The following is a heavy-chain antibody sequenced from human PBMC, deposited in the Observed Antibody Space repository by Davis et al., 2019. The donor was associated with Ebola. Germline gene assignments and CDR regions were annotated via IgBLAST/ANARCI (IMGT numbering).Heavy chain of an antibody. D-gene: IGHD1-1*01. Sequence: GESLKISCAASGFTFSDYYMSWIRQAPGKGLEWVSYISSSSSYTNYADSVKGRFTISRDNAKNSLYLQMNSLRAEDTAIYYCAKRTAGSQAFIDYWGQGTLVTVSS. CDR2: ISSSSSYT. CDR1: GFTFSDYY. J-gene: IGHJ4*02. V-gene: IGHV3-11*03. CDR3: AKRTAGSQAFIDY.